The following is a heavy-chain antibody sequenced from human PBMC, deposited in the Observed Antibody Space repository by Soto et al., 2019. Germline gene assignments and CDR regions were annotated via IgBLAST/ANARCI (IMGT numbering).Heavy chain of an antibody. D-gene: IGHD3-22*01. Sequence: PSETLSLTCTVSGGSISSYYWSWIRQPPGKGLEWIGYIYYSGSTNYNPSLKSRVTISVDTSKNQFSLKLSSVTAADTAVYYCARADSSVTGSYFDYWGQGTLVTVSS. CDR3: ARADSSVTGSYFDY. CDR2: IYYSGST. V-gene: IGHV4-59*01. J-gene: IGHJ4*02. CDR1: GGSISSYY.